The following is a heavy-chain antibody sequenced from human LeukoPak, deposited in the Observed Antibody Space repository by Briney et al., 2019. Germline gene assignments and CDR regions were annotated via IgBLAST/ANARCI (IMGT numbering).Heavy chain of an antibody. J-gene: IGHJ4*02. CDR1: GFTFSSYG. CDR3: ARGITFGGVPLLDY. D-gene: IGHD3-16*01. CDR2: ISSNGRST. V-gene: IGHV3-64*01. Sequence: GGSLRLSCAASGFTFSSYGMHWVRQAPGKGLEYVSAISSNGRSTYYANSLKGRFTISRDNSKNTLYLQMGSLRAEDMAVYYCARGITFGGVPLLDYWGQGTLVTVSS.